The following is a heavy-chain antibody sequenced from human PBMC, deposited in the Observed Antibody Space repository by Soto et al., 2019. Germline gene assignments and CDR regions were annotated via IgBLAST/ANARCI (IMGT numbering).Heavy chain of an antibody. D-gene: IGHD6-13*01. V-gene: IGHV5-51*01. CDR2: IYPGDHET. Sequence: GESLKISCQSSGYTFSNFWIGWVRQLPGKGLEWMGIIYPGDHETGYSPSFHGKVTISADRSINTAYLQWNSLEASDTALYFCARSPRSSPYFDYWGQGALVTVS. CDR1: GYTFSNFW. CDR3: ARSPRSSPYFDY. J-gene: IGHJ4*02.